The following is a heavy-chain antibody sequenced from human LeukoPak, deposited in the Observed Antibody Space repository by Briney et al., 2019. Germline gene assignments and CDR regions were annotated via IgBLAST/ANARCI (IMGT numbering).Heavy chain of an antibody. CDR3: ARESKYSGYPFDY. CDR2: VNSDGSGT. J-gene: IGHJ4*02. CDR1: GFTFSSYW. V-gene: IGHV3-74*01. D-gene: IGHD5-12*01. Sequence: EGSLRLSCAASGFTFSSYWMHWVRQAPGKGLVWVSRVNSDGSGTTYADSVKGRFTISRDNAKNTLYLQMNSLRAEDTAVYYCARESKYSGYPFDYWGQGTLVTVSS.